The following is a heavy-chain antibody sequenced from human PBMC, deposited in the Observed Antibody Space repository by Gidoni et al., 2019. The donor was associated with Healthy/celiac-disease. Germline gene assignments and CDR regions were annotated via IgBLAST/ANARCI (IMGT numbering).Heavy chain of an antibody. J-gene: IGHJ4*02. CDR2: IYYSGST. CDR1: GGSISSRCYY. D-gene: IGHD3-9*01. V-gene: IGHV4-39*01. Sequence: QLQLQESGPGLVKPSETLSLTCTVSGGSISSRCYYWGWIRQPPGKGLEWIGSIYYSGSTYYNPSLKSRVTISVDTSKNQFSQKLSSVTAADTAVYYCARLGLDILTGYYHYFDYWGQGTLVTVSS. CDR3: ARLGLDILTGYYHYFDY.